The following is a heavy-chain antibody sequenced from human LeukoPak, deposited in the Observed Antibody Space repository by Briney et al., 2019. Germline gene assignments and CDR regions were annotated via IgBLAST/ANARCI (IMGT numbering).Heavy chain of an antibody. D-gene: IGHD7-27*01. CDR1: GDSVSSKSVS. V-gene: IGHV6-1*01. CDR2: TRYRSTWNT. Sequence: SQTLSLTCAISGDSVSSKSVSWNWIRQSPSRGLEYLGRTRYRSTWNTFYSLSVQGRITINADTSRNQVSLRLNSVTPEDTALYYCVRDFNWAFDYWGQGTLVPVSS. CDR3: VRDFNWAFDY. J-gene: IGHJ4*02.